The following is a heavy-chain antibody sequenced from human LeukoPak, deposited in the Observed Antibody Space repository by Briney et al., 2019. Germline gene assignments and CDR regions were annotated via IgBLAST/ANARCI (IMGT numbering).Heavy chain of an antibody. CDR3: ARDRRYYDSSGYSYYYYGMDV. V-gene: IGHV3-11*01. J-gene: IGHJ6*02. D-gene: IGHD3-22*01. CDR1: GFTFSDYY. Sequence: GGSLRLSCAASGFTFSDYYMSWIRQAPGKGLEWVSYISSSGSTIYYADSVKGRFTISRDNAKNSLYLQMNRLRAEDTAVYYCARDRRYYDSSGYSYYYYGMDVWGQGTTVTVSS. CDR2: ISSSGSTI.